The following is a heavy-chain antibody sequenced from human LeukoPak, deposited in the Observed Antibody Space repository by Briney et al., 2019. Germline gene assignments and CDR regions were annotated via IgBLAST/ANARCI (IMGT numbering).Heavy chain of an antibody. CDR1: GFTFTTYS. D-gene: IGHD3-9*01. V-gene: IGHV3-21*01. Sequence: GGSLRLSCAASGFTFTTYSMNWVRQAPGKGLEWVSSITSSSTSMYYAGSVKGRFTISRDNAKNSLYLQMISLRAEDTAVYYCARTYYDILTGYNPYFDYWGQGTLVTVSS. CDR3: ARTYYDILTGYNPYFDY. J-gene: IGHJ4*02. CDR2: ITSSSTSM.